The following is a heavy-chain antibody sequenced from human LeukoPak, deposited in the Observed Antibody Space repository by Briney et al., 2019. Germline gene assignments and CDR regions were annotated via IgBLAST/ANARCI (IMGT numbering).Heavy chain of an antibody. J-gene: IGHJ4*02. V-gene: IGHV3-30*03. D-gene: IGHD4-17*01. CDR2: ISYDGSNK. CDR3: ARGEYGDYVGPSDY. CDR1: GFTFSSYW. Sequence: GGSLRLSCAASGFTFSSYWMSWVRQAPGKGLEWVAVISYDGSNKYYADSVKGRFTISRDNSKNTLYLQMGSLRAEDMAVYYCARGEYGDYVGPSDYWGQGTLVTVSS.